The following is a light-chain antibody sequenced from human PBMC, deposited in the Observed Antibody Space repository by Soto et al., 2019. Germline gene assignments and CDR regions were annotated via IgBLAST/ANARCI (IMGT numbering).Light chain of an antibody. CDR1: SGVIGGYNY. CDR2: DVS. V-gene: IGLV2-14*01. J-gene: IGLJ2*01. Sequence: QSALTQPASVSGSPGQSITISCTGTSGVIGGYNYVSWYQQHPGKAPKLMIYDVSDRPSGVSNRFSGSKSGNTASLTISGLRAEDEADYYCSSYTTSNTLLFGGGTKVTVL. CDR3: SSYTTSNTLL.